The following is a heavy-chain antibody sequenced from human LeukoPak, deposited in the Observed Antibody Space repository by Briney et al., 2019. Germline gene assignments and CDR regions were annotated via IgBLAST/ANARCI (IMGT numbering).Heavy chain of an antibody. CDR3: ACSYDFWSGPDY. Sequence: KPGGSLTLSCAASGFTFSDYYMSWIRQAPGKGLEWVSYISSNGSTIYYADSVKGRFTISRDNAKNSLYLQMNSLRAEDTAVYYCACSYDFWSGPDYWGQGTLVTVSS. D-gene: IGHD3-3*01. CDR2: ISSNGSTI. V-gene: IGHV3-11*01. CDR1: GFTFSDYY. J-gene: IGHJ4*02.